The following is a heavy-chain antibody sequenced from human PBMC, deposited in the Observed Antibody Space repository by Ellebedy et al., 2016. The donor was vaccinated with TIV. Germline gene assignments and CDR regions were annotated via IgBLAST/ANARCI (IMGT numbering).Heavy chain of an antibody. CDR1: GYIFNRYF. D-gene: IGHD5-24*01. V-gene: IGHV1-46*02. Sequence: AASVKVSCKASGYIFNRYFIHWVRQAPGQGLEWMGMINLSRGSTSYAQKFQGRDRMTWDTPTSTDYMELSSQRSEDTAVYYLASQRDIQMATMGAFDVWGQGTMVTVSS. J-gene: IGHJ3*01. CDR2: INLSRGST. CDR3: ASQRDIQMATMGAFDV.